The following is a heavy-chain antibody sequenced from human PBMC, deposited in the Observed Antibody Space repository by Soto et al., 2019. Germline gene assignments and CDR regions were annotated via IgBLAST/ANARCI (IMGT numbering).Heavy chain of an antibody. CDR1: GFTFSSYS. Sequence: GGSLRLSCAASGFTFSSYSMNWVRQAPGKGLEWVSSISSSSSYIYYADSVKGRFTISRDNAKNSLYLQMNSLRAEDTAVYYCARDCSIWSYYDSSGSRHWGQGSLVTVDS. CDR2: ISSSSSYI. J-gene: IGHJ4*02. CDR3: ARDCSIWSYYDSSGSRH. D-gene: IGHD3-22*01. V-gene: IGHV3-21*01.